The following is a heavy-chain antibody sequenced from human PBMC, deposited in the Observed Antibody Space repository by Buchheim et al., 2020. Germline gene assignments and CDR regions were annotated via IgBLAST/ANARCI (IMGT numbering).Heavy chain of an antibody. CDR1: GFTFSSYG. CDR2: ISYDGSNK. Sequence: QVQLVESGGGVVQPGRSLRLSCAASGFTFSSYGMHWVRQAPGKGLEWVAVISYDGSNKYYADSVKGRFTISRDNSKNTLYLQMNSLRAEDTAVYYCAKDGVGKYCTNGVCYIQDYWGQGTL. D-gene: IGHD2-8*01. V-gene: IGHV3-30*18. J-gene: IGHJ4*02. CDR3: AKDGVGKYCTNGVCYIQDY.